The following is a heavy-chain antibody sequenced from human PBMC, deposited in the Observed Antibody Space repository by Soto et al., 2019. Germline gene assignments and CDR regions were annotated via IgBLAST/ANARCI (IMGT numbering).Heavy chain of an antibody. Sequence: PGGSLRLSCAASGFTFSSYAMAWVRRAPGKGLEWVSSISGSGDRTYYADSVKGRFTISRDNSKNTLSLQMNRLRAEDTALYYRARGPYTDSPEWFGPWGQGTLVTVSS. CDR3: ARGPYTDSPEWFGP. D-gene: IGHD2-2*02. CDR1: GFTFSSYA. J-gene: IGHJ5*02. CDR2: ISGSGDRT. V-gene: IGHV3-23*01.